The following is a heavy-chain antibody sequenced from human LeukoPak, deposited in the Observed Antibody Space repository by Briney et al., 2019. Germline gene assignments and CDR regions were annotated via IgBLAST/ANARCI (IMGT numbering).Heavy chain of an antibody. CDR1: GFTFGSNW. CDR2: INQDGSVR. Sequence: GGSLRLSCAASGFTFGSNWMSWVRQAPGKGLEWVAHINQDGSVRYYVDSVKGRFTISRDNTKNSLYLQVNNLRVDDTAIYYCARDPSTASAWFYFDLWGREPWSPSP. CDR3: ARDPSTASAWFYFDL. J-gene: IGHJ4*02. D-gene: IGHD6-19*01. V-gene: IGHV3-7*01.